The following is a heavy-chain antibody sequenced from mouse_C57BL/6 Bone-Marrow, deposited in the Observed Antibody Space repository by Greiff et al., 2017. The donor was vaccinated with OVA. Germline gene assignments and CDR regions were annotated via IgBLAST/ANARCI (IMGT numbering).Heavy chain of an antibody. V-gene: IGHV1-26*01. CDR1: GYTFTDYY. D-gene: IGHD1-1*01. CDR3: ARRMITTVVAHFDY. CDR2: INPNNGGT. Sequence: VQLQQSGPELVKPGASVKISCKASGYTFTDYYMNWVKQSHGKSLEWIGDINPNNGGTSYNQKFKGKATLTVDKSSSTAYMELRSLTSEDSAVYYCARRMITTVVAHFDYWGQGTTLTVSS. J-gene: IGHJ2*01.